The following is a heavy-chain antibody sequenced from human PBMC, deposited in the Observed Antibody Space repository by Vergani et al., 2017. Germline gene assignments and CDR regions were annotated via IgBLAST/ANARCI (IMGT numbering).Heavy chain of an antibody. D-gene: IGHD2-21*02. CDR1: GYTFTSYG. CDR2: ISAYNGNT. V-gene: IGHV1-18*01. CDR3: ASGAYCGGDCDGRYFDY. J-gene: IGHJ4*02. Sequence: VLLVPSGDAVKTPGASVTVSCTASGYTFTSYGISWVRQAPGQGLEWMGWISAYNGNTNYAQKLQGRVTMTTDTSTSTAYMELSSLRSEDTAVYYCASGAYCGGDCDGRYFDYWGQGTLVTVSS.